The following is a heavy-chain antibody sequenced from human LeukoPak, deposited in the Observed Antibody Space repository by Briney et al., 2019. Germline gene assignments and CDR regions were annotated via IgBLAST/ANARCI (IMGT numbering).Heavy chain of an antibody. CDR1: GGTFSIYA. Sequence: SVTVSCKASGGTFSIYAISWVRQAPGQGLEWMGGIIPIFGTANYAQKFQGRVTITADESTSTAYMELSSLRSEDTAVYYCARSAGTGYNWFDPWGQGTLVTVSS. J-gene: IGHJ5*02. CDR2: IIPIFGTA. CDR3: ARSAGTGYNWFDP. V-gene: IGHV1-69*13. D-gene: IGHD6-13*01.